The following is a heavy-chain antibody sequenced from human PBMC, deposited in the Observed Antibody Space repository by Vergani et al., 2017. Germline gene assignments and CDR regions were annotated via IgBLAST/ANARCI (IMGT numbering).Heavy chain of an antibody. V-gene: IGHV3-30*02. CDR3: AKRDHGYCSGGSCYGMDV. J-gene: IGHJ6*02. D-gene: IGHD2-15*01. Sequence: QVQLVESGGGVVQPGGSLRLSCAASGFTFSSYGMHWVRQAPSKGLEWVAFIRYDGSNKYYADSVKGRFTISRDNSKNTLYLQMNSLRAEDTAVYYCAKRDHGYCSGGSCYGMDVWGQGTTVTVSS. CDR2: IRYDGSNK. CDR1: GFTFSSYG.